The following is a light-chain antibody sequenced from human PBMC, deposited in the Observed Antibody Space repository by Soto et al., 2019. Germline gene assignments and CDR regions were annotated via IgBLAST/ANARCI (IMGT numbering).Light chain of an antibody. CDR2: DAS. J-gene: IGKJ4*01. V-gene: IGKV3-11*01. Sequence: EIVLTQSPATLSLSPGERATLSCRASQSVSSLLAWYQQKPGQAPRLLIYDASSRATGIPTRFSGSGSGTDFTLTTSSLEPEDFAVYYCQQRSNWPLTFGGGTKVEIK. CDR3: QQRSNWPLT. CDR1: QSVSSL.